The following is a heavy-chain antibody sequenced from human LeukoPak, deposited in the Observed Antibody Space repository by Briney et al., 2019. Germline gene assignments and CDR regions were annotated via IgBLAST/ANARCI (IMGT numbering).Heavy chain of an antibody. J-gene: IGHJ4*02. V-gene: IGHV4-38-2*02. Sequence: SETLSLTCTVSHYSISSGFYWGWIRQSPGRGLEWIGAIDHTGTTHYNPSLKSRVTISVDTSKNQFSLNVNSLTAADTAIYYSARLSYGYDPYYFDCWGQGTLVTVAS. CDR2: IDHTGTT. D-gene: IGHD5-12*01. CDR1: HYSISSGFY. CDR3: ARLSYGYDPYYFDC.